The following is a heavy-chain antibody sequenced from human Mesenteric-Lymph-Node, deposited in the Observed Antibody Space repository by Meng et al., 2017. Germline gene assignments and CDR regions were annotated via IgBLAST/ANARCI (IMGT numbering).Heavy chain of an antibody. CDR1: GFTFSDYY. Sequence: QGPLVEAGGNLVKAGGSLRLSCAASGFTFSDYYMAWIRQPPGQGLEWVASISPTGGSLYYADSVKGRFSISRDNAKNSLSLEMNILRVEDTAVYYCARDHGFLNWFDPWGQGTLVTASS. CDR3: ARDHGFLNWFDP. J-gene: IGHJ5*02. V-gene: IGHV3-11*04. CDR2: ISPTGGSL. D-gene: IGHD2/OR15-2a*01.